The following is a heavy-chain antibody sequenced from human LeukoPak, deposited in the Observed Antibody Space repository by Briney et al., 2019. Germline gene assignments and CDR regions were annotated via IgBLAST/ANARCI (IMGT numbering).Heavy chain of an antibody. V-gene: IGHV4-61*02. Sequence: TSETLSLTCTVSGGSISSGSYYWSWIRQPAGKGLEWIGRIYTSGSTNYNPSLESRVTISVDTSKNQFSLKLSSVTAADTAVYYCARETVTQTERKFDYWGQGTLVTVSS. CDR3: ARETVTQTERKFDY. CDR2: IYTSGST. J-gene: IGHJ4*02. CDR1: GGSISSGSYY. D-gene: IGHD4-17*01.